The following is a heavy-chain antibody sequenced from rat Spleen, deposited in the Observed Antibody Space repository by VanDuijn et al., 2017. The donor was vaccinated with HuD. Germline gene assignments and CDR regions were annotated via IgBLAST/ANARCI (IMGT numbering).Heavy chain of an antibody. Sequence: EVQLVESGGGLVQPGRSLKVSCAASGFTFSDYGMAWVRQAPTKGLEWVATISYDGSNTHYRDSVKGRFTIFRENAKSTLSLQMDSLRSEDTATYYCARDPSSYVWGYWGQGVMVTVSS. CDR3: ARDPSSYVWGY. CDR1: GFTFSDYG. J-gene: IGHJ2*01. V-gene: IGHV5-29*01. CDR2: ISYDGSNT. D-gene: IGHD1-8*01.